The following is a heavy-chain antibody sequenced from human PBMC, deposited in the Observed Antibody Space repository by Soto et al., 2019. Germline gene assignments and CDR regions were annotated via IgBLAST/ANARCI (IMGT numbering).Heavy chain of an antibody. D-gene: IGHD2-2*01. CDR2: IYWDDEK. J-gene: IGHJ3*02. Sequence: QITLKESGPTLVKPTQTLTLTCTFSGFSLTTSGVGVGWIRQPPGKALEWLALIYWDDEKRYSPSLQSRLTITKDTSKNQVDLTVTNMNPADTGTYYCAHRLYAISDDAFDIWGQGTMVYVSS. CDR3: AHRLYAISDDAFDI. CDR1: GFSLTTSGVG. V-gene: IGHV2-5*02.